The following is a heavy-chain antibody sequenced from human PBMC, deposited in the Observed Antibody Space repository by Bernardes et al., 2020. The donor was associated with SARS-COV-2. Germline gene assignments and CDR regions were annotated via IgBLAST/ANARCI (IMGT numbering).Heavy chain of an antibody. CDR2: IYYSGIT. Sequence: SETLSLTCTVSGGSISSYYWSWIRQPPGKGLEWIGYIYYSGITNYNPSLKSRVTISVDTSKNQFSLKLSSVTAADTAVYYCSGSSCGIDCYIGWLSSWDYGMDVWGHGTTVTVSS. D-gene: IGHD2-21*02. CDR1: GGSISSYY. J-gene: IGHJ6*02. V-gene: IGHV4-59*08. CDR3: SGSSCGIDCYIGWLSSWDYGMDV.